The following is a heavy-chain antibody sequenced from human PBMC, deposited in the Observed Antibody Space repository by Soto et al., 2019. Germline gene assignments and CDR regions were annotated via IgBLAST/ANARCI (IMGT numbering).Heavy chain of an antibody. CDR1: GGTFSNSA. Sequence: QVQLEQSGAEVKKPGSSVKVSCKASGGTFSNSAISWVRQAPGQGLEWMGGIMPIFRTPDYAQKFQGRVTITADESTTTADMELSGQRPEYTAVYYCERDKDGLQLGGNYYYIMDVWSQGTTVTVSS. D-gene: IGHD4-4*01. V-gene: IGHV1-69*12. CDR2: IMPIFRTP. J-gene: IGHJ6*02. CDR3: ERDKDGLQLGGNYYYIMDV.